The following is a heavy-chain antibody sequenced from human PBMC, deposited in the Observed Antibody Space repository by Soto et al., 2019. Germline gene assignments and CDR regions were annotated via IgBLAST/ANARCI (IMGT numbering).Heavy chain of an antibody. J-gene: IGHJ5*02. V-gene: IGHV4-59*01. D-gene: IGHD2-8*01. CDR3: ARGRESYCTNGVCYDNWFDP. CDR2: IYYSGST. CDR1: GGSISSYY. Sequence: SETLSLTCTVSGGSISSYYWSWIRQPPGQGLEWIGYIYYSGSTNYNPSLKSRVTISVDTSKNQFSLKLSSVTAADTAVYYCARGRESYCTNGVCYDNWFDPWGQGTLVTVSS.